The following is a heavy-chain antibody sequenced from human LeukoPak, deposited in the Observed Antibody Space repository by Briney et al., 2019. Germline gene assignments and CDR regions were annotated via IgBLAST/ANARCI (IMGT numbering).Heavy chain of an antibody. J-gene: IGHJ6*03. V-gene: IGHV3-30*14. D-gene: IGHD1-26*01. Sequence: GGSLRLSCAASGFTFSSYAMHWVRQAPGKGLEWVAVISYDGSNKYYADSVKGRFTISRDNSKNTLYLQMNSLRAEDTAVYYCARGSGSYWDYYYMDVWGKGTTVTVSS. CDR2: ISYDGSNK. CDR1: GFTFSSYA. CDR3: ARGSGSYWDYYYMDV.